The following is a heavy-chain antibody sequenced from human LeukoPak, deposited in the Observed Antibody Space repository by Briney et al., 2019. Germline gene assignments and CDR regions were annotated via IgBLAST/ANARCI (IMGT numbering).Heavy chain of an antibody. V-gene: IGHV3-7*01. CDR1: GFTFSTYW. J-gene: IGHJ3*02. D-gene: IGHD2-8*02. CDR2: MKGDGSEI. Sequence: GGSLRLSCAASGFTFSTYWMTWVRPAPGKGLEWVANMKGDGSEIHYVDSVKGRFTISRDNAKNSLYLQMNSLRAEDTAVYYCARSDGTADAFDIWGQGTMVTVSS. CDR3: ARSDGTADAFDI.